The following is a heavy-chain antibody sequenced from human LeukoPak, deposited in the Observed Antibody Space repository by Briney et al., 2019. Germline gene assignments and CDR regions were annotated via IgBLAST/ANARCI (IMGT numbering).Heavy chain of an antibody. CDR1: GFTFSSYW. Sequence: PGGSLRLSCAASGFTFSSYWMSWVRQAPGKGLELVANIKQDGSEKYYVDSVKGRFTISRDNAKNSLYLQMNSLRAEDTAVYYCAREDYYDSSGPFYWGQGTLVTVSS. CDR2: IKQDGSEK. D-gene: IGHD3-22*01. V-gene: IGHV3-7*01. CDR3: AREDYYDSSGPFY. J-gene: IGHJ4*02.